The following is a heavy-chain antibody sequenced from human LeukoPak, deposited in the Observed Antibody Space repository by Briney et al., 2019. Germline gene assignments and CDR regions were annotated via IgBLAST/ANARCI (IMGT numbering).Heavy chain of an antibody. D-gene: IGHD2-8*01. CDR1: GGTFSSYA. Sequence: SVKVSCKASGGTFSSYAISWVRQAPGQGLEWMGRIIPILGIANYAQKFQGRVTMTRNTSISTAYMELSSLRSEDTAVYYCARLYETSAWGQGTLVTASS. V-gene: IGHV1-69*04. CDR3: ARLYETSA. J-gene: IGHJ5*02. CDR2: IIPILGIA.